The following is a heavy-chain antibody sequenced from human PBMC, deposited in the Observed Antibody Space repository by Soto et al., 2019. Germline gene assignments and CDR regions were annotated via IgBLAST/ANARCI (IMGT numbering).Heavy chain of an antibody. J-gene: IGHJ5*02. CDR3: ARVLFDGNRRWSVP. V-gene: IGHV3-30*04. Sequence: PGGSLRLSCVASEFSFGTYAMHWVRQSPGKGLECVALISHDGRNENYADSVKGRFTISRDNSKNTLYLQISSLRVEDTGVYYCARVLFDGNRRWSVPWGQGTQVTVSS. CDR1: EFSFGTYA. D-gene: IGHD3-10*01. CDR2: ISHDGRNE.